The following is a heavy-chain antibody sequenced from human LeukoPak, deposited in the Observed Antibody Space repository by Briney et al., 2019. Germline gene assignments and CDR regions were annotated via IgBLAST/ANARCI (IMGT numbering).Heavy chain of an antibody. CDR3: ARIVRYCSGGSCYSFDS. J-gene: IGHJ4*02. CDR2: IFYNGNT. V-gene: IGHV4-31*03. D-gene: IGHD2-15*01. CDR1: GASISSGGYY. Sequence: SQTLSLTCTVSGASISSGGYYWSWIHQHPGKGLEWIGYIFYNGNTYYNPSLKSRVNISVDTSKNQFSLKLSSVTAADTAFYYCARIVRYCSGGSCYSFDSWGQGTLVTVSS.